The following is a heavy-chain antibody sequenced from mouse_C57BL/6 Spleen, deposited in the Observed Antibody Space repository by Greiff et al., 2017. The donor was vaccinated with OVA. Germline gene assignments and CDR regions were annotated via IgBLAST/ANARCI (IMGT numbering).Heavy chain of an antibody. CDR1: GFSFTSYG. J-gene: IGHJ4*01. D-gene: IGHD1-1*01. V-gene: IGHV2-2*01. CDR3: ARNYYYGSSYDYAMDY. CDR2: IWSGGST. Sequence: QVQLQQSGPGLVQPSQSLSITCTVSGFSFTSYGVHWVRQSPGKGLEWLGVIWSGGSTDYNAAFISRLSIRKDNSKSQVFFKMNSLQADDTAIYYCARNYYYGSSYDYAMDYWGQGTSVTVSS.